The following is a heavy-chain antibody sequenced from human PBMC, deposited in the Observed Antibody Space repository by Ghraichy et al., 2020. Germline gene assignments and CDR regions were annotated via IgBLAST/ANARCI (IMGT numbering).Heavy chain of an antibody. D-gene: IGHD2-15*01. V-gene: IGHV3-33*01. J-gene: IGHJ6*02. CDR3: ARDGSPPTPRYYYGMDV. CDR1: GFTFSSYG. Sequence: GGSLRLSCAASGFTFSSYGMHWVRQAPGKGLEWVAVIWYDGSNKYYADSVKGRFTISRDNSKNTLYLQMNSLRAEDTAVYYCARDGSPPTPRYYYGMDVWGQGTTVTVS. CDR2: IWYDGSNK.